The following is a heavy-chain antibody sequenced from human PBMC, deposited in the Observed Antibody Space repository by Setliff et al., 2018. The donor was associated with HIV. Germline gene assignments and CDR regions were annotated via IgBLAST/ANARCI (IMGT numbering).Heavy chain of an antibody. J-gene: IGHJ5*02. Sequence: PSETLSLTCAVYGGSFSGFSWTWIRQPPGKGLQWIGEIHHSGSTNYNPSLNSRVTISLDTSKNQFSLRLTSVIAADTAVYYCARLGRRDGWGRIAVSGWTWFDPWGQGTLVTVSS. D-gene: IGHD6-19*01. CDR2: IHHSGST. CDR3: ARLGRRDGWGRIAVSGWTWFDP. V-gene: IGHV4-34*01. CDR1: GGSFSGFS.